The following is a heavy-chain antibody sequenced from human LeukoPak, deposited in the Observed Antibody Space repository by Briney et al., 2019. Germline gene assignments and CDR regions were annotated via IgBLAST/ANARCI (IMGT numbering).Heavy chain of an antibody. CDR2: IYYSGST. D-gene: IGHD2-2*01. J-gene: IGHJ5*02. CDR1: GGSISSSSYY. CDR3: ARDPPYCSSTSCLFDP. V-gene: IGHV4-39*02. Sequence: SETMSLTCTVSGGSISSSSYYWGWIRQPPGKGLEWIGSIYYSGSTYYNPSLKSRVTISVDPSKNQFSLKLSSVTAADTAVYYCARDPPYCSSTSCLFDPWGQGTLVTVSS.